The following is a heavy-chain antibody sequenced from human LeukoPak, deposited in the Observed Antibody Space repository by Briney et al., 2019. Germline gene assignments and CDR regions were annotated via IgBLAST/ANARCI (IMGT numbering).Heavy chain of an antibody. J-gene: IGHJ4*02. CDR1: GNSISSYY. D-gene: IGHD5-18*01. CDR2: IYTSGNT. V-gene: IGHV4-4*07. CDR3: ARGEGGYSYDLDY. Sequence: PSETLSLTCTVSGNSISSYYWSWIRQPAGKGLEWIGRIYTSGNTNYNPSLKSRVTISVDTSKNQFSLKLSSVTAADTAVYYCARGEGGYSYDLDYWGQGTLVTVSS.